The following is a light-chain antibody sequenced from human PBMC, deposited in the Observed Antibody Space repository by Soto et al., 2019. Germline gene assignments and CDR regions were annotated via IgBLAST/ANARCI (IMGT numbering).Light chain of an antibody. CDR2: GAS. V-gene: IGKV3-20*01. CDR1: QSVSSSY. Sequence: EIVLTQSPGTLSLSPGERATLSCRASQSVSSSYLAWYQQKPGQAPRLLIYGASSRATDIPDRFSGSGSGTDFTLTISRLEPEDFAVYYCQHYGASRWTFGQGTKVEIK. CDR3: QHYGASRWT. J-gene: IGKJ1*01.